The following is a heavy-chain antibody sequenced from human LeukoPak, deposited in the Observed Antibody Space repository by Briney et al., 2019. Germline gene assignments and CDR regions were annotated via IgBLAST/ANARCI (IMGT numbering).Heavy chain of an antibody. V-gene: IGHV3-23*01. CDR3: AKDGGVTGYYSRGYLDY. Sequence: GGSLRLSCAASGFAFSNYWMSWVRQAPGKGLKWVSGISGGGGTTYYADSVKGRFTISRDNSRNTLYLQMSTLRDEDTAVYYCAKDGGVTGYYSRGYLDYWGQGTLVTVSS. CDR1: GFAFSNYW. J-gene: IGHJ4*02. D-gene: IGHD3-9*01. CDR2: ISGGGGTT.